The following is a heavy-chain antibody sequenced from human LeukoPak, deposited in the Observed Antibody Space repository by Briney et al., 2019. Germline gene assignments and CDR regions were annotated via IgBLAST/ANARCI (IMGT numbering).Heavy chain of an antibody. CDR1: GFTFSSYW. CDR2: INSDGSST. V-gene: IGHV3-74*01. D-gene: IGHD2-21*02. Sequence: TGGSLRLSCAASGFTFSSYWMHLVRQAPGKGLVWVSRINSDGSSTSYADSVKGRFTISRDNAKNTLYLQMNSLRAEDTAVYYCARDYCGGGCYRGDAFDIWGQGTMVTVSS. J-gene: IGHJ3*02. CDR3: ARDYCGGGCYRGDAFDI.